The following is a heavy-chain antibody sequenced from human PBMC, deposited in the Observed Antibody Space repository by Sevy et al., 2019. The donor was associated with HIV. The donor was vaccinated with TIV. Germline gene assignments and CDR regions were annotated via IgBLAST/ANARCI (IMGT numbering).Heavy chain of an antibody. D-gene: IGHD3-22*01. CDR2: IYYSGST. J-gene: IGHJ4*02. CDR1: GGSISSGGYY. V-gene: IGHV4-31*03. CDR3: AREGVSYYDSSGYFSYLDY. Sequence: SETLSLTCTVSGGSISSGGYYWSWIRQHPGKGLECIGYIYYSGSTYYNPSLKSRVTISVDPSKNQFFLRLSSVTAADTAVYYCAREGVSYYDSSGYFSYLDYWVQGTLVTVSS.